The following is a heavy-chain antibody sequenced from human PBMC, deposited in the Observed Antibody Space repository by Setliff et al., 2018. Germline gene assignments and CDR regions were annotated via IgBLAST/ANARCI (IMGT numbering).Heavy chain of an antibody. CDR3: AKPGGWTWPLYYFDY. J-gene: IGHJ4*01. Sequence: GGSLRLSCAASGFAFSKYGMSWVRQAPGKGLEWVAGISSGFETAYADSVKGRFTISKDNSKNTLYLEMTSLRADDTAIYYCAKPGGWTWPLYYFDYWGQEPRSPSPQ. D-gene: IGHD3-10*01. CDR2: ISSGFET. V-gene: IGHV3-23*01. CDR1: GFAFSKYG.